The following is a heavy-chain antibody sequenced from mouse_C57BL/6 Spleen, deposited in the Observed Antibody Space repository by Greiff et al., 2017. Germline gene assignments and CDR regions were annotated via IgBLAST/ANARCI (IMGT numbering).Heavy chain of an antibody. J-gene: IGHJ1*03. Sequence: DVKLVESGGDLVKPGGSLKLSCAASGFTFSSYGMSWVRQTPDKRLEWVATISSGGSYTYYPDSVKGRFTISRDNAKNTLYLQMSSLKSEDTAMYYCARSTMVTGYFDVWGTGTTVTVSS. D-gene: IGHD2-2*01. CDR1: GFTFSSYG. CDR3: ARSTMVTGYFDV. CDR2: ISSGGSYT. V-gene: IGHV5-6*02.